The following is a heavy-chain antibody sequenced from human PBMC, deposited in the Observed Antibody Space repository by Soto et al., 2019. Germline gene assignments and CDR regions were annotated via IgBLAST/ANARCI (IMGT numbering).Heavy chain of an antibody. J-gene: IGHJ4*02. CDR2: ISGRVNST. CDR3: AKDIRSSGGRSPFDL. CDR1: GFAFGTYV. V-gene: IGHV3-23*01. D-gene: IGHD2-15*01. Sequence: EVQLLESGGGLVQPGGSLRLSCEASGFAFGTYVMSWVRQAPGKGLEWVSAISGRVNSTYYADSVKGRFTISRDNAKNTLYLQMTCLRAEDTAVYYCAKDIRSSGGRSPFDLWGQGTLVTVSS.